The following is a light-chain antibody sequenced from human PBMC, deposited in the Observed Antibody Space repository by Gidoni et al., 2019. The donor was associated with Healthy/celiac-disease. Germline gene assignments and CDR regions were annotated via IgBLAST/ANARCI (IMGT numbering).Light chain of an antibody. CDR2: EVS. J-gene: IGLJ2*01. CDR3: SSYTSSSTPVV. Sequence: QSALTQPASVSGSPGQSITIPCTGTSSDVGGYNYVSWYQQHPGKAPKLMIYEVSNRPSGVSNRFSGSKSGNTASLTISGLQAEDEADYYCSSYTSSSTPVVFDGGTKLTVL. V-gene: IGLV2-14*01. CDR1: SSDVGGYNY.